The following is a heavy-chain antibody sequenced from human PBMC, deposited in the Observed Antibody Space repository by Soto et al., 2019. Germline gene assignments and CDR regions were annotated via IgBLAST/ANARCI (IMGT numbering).Heavy chain of an antibody. Sequence: SETLSLTCSVSGDSISTVDYFWAWVRQPPGQALEYIGYIYKSATTYYNPSFESRVAISLDTSKSQFSLNVTSLTAADTAVYFCARGRYCLTGRCFPNWFDSWGQGTMVTVSS. D-gene: IGHD2-15*01. CDR2: IYKSATT. J-gene: IGHJ5*01. CDR3: ARGRYCLTGRCFPNWFDS. CDR1: GDSISTVDYF. V-gene: IGHV4-30-4*01.